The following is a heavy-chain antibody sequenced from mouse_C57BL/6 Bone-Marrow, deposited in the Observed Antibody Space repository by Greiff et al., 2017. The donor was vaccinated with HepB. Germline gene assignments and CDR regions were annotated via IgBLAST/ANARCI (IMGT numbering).Heavy chain of an antibody. CDR3: TLITTVVAPYYYAMDY. CDR1: GFTFSSYA. D-gene: IGHD1-1*01. V-gene: IGHV5-9-1*02. CDR2: ISSGGDYI. J-gene: IGHJ4*01. Sequence: DVQLVESGEGLVKPGGSLKLSCAASGFTFSSYAMSWVRQTPEKRLEWVAYISSGGDYIYYADTVKGRFTISRDNARNTLYLQMSSLKSEDTAMYYCTLITTVVAPYYYAMDYWGQGTSVTVSS.